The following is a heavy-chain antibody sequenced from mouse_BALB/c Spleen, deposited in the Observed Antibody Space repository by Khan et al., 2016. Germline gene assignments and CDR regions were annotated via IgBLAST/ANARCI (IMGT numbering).Heavy chain of an antibody. CDR2: IRSKSNYYAT. D-gene: IGHD2-2*01. CDR3: VSYGWAAIDY. CDR1: GFTFKTYA. V-gene: IGHV10-1*02. J-gene: IGHJ4*01. Sequence: EVQLVESGGGLVQPKGSLKLSCAASGFTFKTYAMNWVRQAPGKGLEWVARIRSKSNYYATYYADSVKDRFTISRDDSQSMLYLQMNNLKAADTASYYCVSYGWAAIDYWGQGTSVTVSS.